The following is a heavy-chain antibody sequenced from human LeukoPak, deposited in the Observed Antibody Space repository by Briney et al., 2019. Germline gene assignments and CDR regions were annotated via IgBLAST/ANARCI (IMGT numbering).Heavy chain of an antibody. V-gene: IGHV3-30*18. CDR2: LSDGGSHE. CDR1: GFIFSRFG. Sequence: GGSLRLSCAASGFIFSRFGMHWVRQAPGKGLEWVAVLSDGGSHEWFADSVKGRFTISRDNSKSTLYLQMNSLRVEDTAVYYCAKAGYSNVGYFDYWGQGTLVTVSS. CDR3: AKAGYSNVGYFDY. D-gene: IGHD4-11*01. J-gene: IGHJ4*02.